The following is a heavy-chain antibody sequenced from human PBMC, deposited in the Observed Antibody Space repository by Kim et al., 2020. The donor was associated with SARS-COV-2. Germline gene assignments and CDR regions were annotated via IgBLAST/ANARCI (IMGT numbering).Heavy chain of an antibody. D-gene: IGHD3-10*01. CDR3: ARGYGSGTKGWFDP. V-gene: IGHV1-18*01. J-gene: IGHJ5*02. Sequence: AQELQCRFTMTTDTSTSTAYMELRSLRSDDTAVYYCARGYGSGTKGWFDPWGQGTLVTVSS.